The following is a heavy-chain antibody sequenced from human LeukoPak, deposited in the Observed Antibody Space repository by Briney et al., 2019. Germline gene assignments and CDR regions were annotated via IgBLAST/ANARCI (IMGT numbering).Heavy chain of an antibody. CDR1: GFTFSSYE. CDR2: ISSSGSTI. CDR3: ARINNARWSFFDY. J-gene: IGHJ4*02. D-gene: IGHD6-13*01. V-gene: IGHV3-48*03. Sequence: GGSLRLSCAASGFTFSSYEMNWVRQAPGKGLEWVSYISSSGSTIYYADSVKGRSTISRDNAKNSLYPQMNSLRAEDTAVYYCARINNARWSFFDYWGQGTLVTVSS.